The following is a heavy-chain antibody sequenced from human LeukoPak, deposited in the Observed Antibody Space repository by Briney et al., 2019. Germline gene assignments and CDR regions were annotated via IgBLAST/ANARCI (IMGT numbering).Heavy chain of an antibody. CDR3: ARVSVVYGMDV. Sequence: PSETLSLTCSVSGGSISSDYWAWIRQPPGKGLDWIGYMFYTGSTNYNPSLKSRVTISLATSKNQFSLKPSSVTAADTAVYYCARVSVVYGMDVWGRGTTVTVSS. CDR2: MFYTGST. J-gene: IGHJ6*02. CDR1: GGSISSDY. V-gene: IGHV4-59*01.